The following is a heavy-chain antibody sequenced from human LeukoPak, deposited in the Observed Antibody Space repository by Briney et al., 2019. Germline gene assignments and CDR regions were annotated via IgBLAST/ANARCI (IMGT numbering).Heavy chain of an antibody. D-gene: IGHD3-3*01. J-gene: IGHJ5*02. CDR3: ARGRRTYYDFWSGYRNWFDP. V-gene: IGHV1-24*01. CDR1: GYTLTELS. Sequence: ASVKVSCKVSGYTLTELSMHWVRQAPGKGLEWMGGFDPEDGETIYAQKFQGRVTMTEDTSTDTAYMELSSLRSEDTAVYYCARGRRTYYDFWSGYRNWFDPWGQGTLVTVSS. CDR2: FDPEDGET.